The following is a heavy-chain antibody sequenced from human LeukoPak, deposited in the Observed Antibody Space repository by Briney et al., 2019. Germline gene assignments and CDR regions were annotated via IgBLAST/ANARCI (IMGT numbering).Heavy chain of an antibody. CDR1: GFTFSSYA. V-gene: IGHV3-23*01. Sequence: GGSLRLSCAASGFTFSSYAMSWVRQAPGKGLEWASAISGSGGSTYYADSVKGRFTISRDNSKNTLYLQMNSLRAEDTAVYYCAKDLMWDIVPKYWGQGTLVTVSS. D-gene: IGHD5-12*01. J-gene: IGHJ4*02. CDR2: ISGSGGST. CDR3: AKDLMWDIVPKY.